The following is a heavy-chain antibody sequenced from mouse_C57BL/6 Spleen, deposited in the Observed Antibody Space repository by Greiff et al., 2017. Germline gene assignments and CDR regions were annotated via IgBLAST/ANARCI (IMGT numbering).Heavy chain of an antibody. CDR3: ARIGGSFYFDY. CDR1: GFTFSDYG. J-gene: IGHJ2*01. D-gene: IGHD1-1*01. V-gene: IGHV5-17*01. CDR2: ISSGSSTI. Sequence: VQLQQSGGGLVKPGGSLKLSCAASGFTFSDYGMHWVRQAPEKGLEWVAYISSGSSTIYYADTVKGRFTISRDNAKNTLFLQMTSLRSEDTAMYYCARIGGSFYFDYWGQGTTLTVSS.